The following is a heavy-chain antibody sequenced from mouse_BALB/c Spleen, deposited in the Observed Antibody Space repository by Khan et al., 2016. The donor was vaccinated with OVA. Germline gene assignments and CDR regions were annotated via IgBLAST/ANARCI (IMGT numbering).Heavy chain of an antibody. J-gene: IGHJ4*01. CDR1: GCSLTSYG. CDR3: VRQNHCTLYAVDY. Sequence: QVQLQQSGPGLVAPSQSLSITCTVSGCSLTSYGVSWVRQPPGKGLEWLGVIWGDGNTNYHSTLISRLSISKDDSKSQVFLKLNSLQTDDTATYYCVRQNHCTLYAVDYWGQGTSVTVSS. CDR2: IWGDGNT. V-gene: IGHV2-3*01.